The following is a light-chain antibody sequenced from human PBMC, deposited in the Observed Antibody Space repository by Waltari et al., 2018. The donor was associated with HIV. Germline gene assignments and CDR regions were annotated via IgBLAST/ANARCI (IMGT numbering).Light chain of an antibody. J-gene: IGLJ3*02. CDR3: ASWDDNLSGWV. CDR2: RSD. CDR1: RSNIGSNY. Sequence: QSVLTQPPSASGTPGQSVSISCSGSRSNIGSNYVYWYQHLPGPTPKVVIYRSDPRPSGVPDRFSGSNSGTSASLAISGLRSEDEAHYYCASWDDNLSGWVVGGGTKLTVL. V-gene: IGLV1-47*01.